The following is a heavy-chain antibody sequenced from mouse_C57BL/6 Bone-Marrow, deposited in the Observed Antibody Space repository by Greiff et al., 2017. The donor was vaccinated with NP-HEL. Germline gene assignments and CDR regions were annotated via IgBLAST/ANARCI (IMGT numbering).Heavy chain of an antibody. CDR3: ARHVGLTTVVGDWYVEV. V-gene: IGHV1-78*01. Sequence: QVQLQQSDAELVKPGASVKISCKVSGYTFTDHTIHWMKQRPEQGLEWIGYIYPRDGSTKYNEKFKGKATLTADKSSSTAYMQLNSLTSEDSAVDCCARHVGLTTVVGDWYVEVWGTGTTVTVSS. CDR2: IYPRDGST. J-gene: IGHJ1*03. CDR1: GYTFTDHT. D-gene: IGHD1-1*01.